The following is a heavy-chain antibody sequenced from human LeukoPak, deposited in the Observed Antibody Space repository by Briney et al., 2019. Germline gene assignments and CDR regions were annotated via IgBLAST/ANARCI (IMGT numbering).Heavy chain of an antibody. CDR1: GFTVSSNY. CDR3: ARDSVAALDY. CDR2: IYSGGST. Sequence: PGGSLRLSCPASGFTVSSNYMSWVRQAPGKGLEWVSVIYSGGSTYYADSVKGRFTISRDNSKNTLYLQMNSLRAEDTAVYYCARDSVAALDYWGQGTLVTVSS. D-gene: IGHD6-6*01. J-gene: IGHJ4*02. V-gene: IGHV3-66*02.